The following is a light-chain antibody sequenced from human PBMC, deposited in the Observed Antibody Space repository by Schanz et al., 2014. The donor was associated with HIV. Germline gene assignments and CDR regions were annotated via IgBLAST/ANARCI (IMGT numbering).Light chain of an antibody. CDR1: QSVGSD. Sequence: ELMMTQSPATLSVSPGERATLSCRASQSVGSDLAWYQQKPGQAPRLLIYGASSRATGIPDRFSGSGSGTDFTLTISRLEPEDFAVYYCHQYGSSPRTFGQGTKVEI. CDR2: GAS. CDR3: HQYGSSPRT. J-gene: IGKJ1*01. V-gene: IGKV3-20*01.